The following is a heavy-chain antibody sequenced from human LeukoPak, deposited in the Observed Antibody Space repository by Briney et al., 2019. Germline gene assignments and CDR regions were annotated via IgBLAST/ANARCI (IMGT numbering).Heavy chain of an antibody. Sequence: GASVKVSCKASGYIFTSYAMNWVRQAPGQGLEWMGYIKTSTGNPTYAQGFTGRFVFSLDTSVSTAYLQINNLKTEDTAVYYCARDQDVMVRGDVWGQGTMVTVSS. V-gene: IGHV7-4-1*02. D-gene: IGHD3-10*01. CDR3: ARDQDVMVRGDV. CDR2: IKTSTGNP. J-gene: IGHJ3*01. CDR1: GYIFTSYA.